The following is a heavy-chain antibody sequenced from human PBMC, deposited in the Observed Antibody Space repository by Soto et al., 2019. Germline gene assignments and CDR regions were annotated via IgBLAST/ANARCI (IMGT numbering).Heavy chain of an antibody. CDR2: INHRRST. J-gene: IGHJ5*02. Sequence: SETLSLTCAVYGGSFSGYFWSWIRQPPGKGLEWIGDINHRRSTNYNPSLKSRVTISVDTSKNQFSLNLTSVTAADTGVYYCARGVYCSSATCDAGMTRNKFDPWGQGTLVTVSS. CDR1: GGSFSGYF. CDR3: ARGVYCSSATCDAGMTRNKFDP. V-gene: IGHV4-34*01. D-gene: IGHD2-2*01.